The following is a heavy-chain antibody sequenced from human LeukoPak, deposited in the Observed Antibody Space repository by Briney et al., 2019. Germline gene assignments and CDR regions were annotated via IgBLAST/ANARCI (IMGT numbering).Heavy chain of an antibody. Sequence: SGTLSLTCAVSGGSGGSISSSNYWSWVRQPPGKGLEWIGEIYHSGSTNYNPSLKSRVTISVDKSKNQFSLKLNSVTAADTAVYYCARDLDSYGSYWGQGTLVTVSS. CDR3: ARDLDSYGSY. V-gene: IGHV4-4*02. D-gene: IGHD5-18*01. CDR1: GGSGGSISSSNY. J-gene: IGHJ4*02. CDR2: IYHSGST.